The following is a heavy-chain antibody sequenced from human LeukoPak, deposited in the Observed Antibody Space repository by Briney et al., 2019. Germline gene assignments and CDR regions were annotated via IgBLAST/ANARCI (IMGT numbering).Heavy chain of an antibody. Sequence: ASMKVSCKASGGTFSSYAISWVRQAPGQGLEWMGGIIPIFGTANYAQKFQGRVTITTDESTSTAYMELSSLRSEDTAVYYCARTAHEADYDFWSGHYYYYMDVWGKGTTVTVSS. D-gene: IGHD3-3*01. CDR1: GGTFSSYA. V-gene: IGHV1-69*05. CDR3: ARTAHEADYDFWSGHYYYYMDV. J-gene: IGHJ6*03. CDR2: IIPIFGTA.